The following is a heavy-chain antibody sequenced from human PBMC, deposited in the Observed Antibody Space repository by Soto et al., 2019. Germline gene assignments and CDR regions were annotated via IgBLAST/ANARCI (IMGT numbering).Heavy chain of an antibody. V-gene: IGHV3-30-3*01. CDR2: ISYDGSNK. D-gene: IGHD3-22*01. J-gene: IGHJ3*02. CDR1: GFTFSSYA. CDR3: ARDRGDSSGYYLGVAFDI. Sequence: GGSLRLSCAASGFTFSSYAMHWVRQAPGKGLEWVAVISYDGSNKYYADSVKGRFTISTDNSKNTLYLQMNSLRAEDTAVYYCARDRGDSSGYYLGVAFDIWGQGTMVTVSS.